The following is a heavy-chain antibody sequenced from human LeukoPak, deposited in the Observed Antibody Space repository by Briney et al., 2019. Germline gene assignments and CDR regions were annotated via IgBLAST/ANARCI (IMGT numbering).Heavy chain of an antibody. Sequence: GGSLRLSCAASGFTFSSYAMSWVRQAPGKGLEWVSAISGSGGSTYYADSVKGRFTIFRDNSKNTLYLQMNSLRAEDTAVYYCAKLLGYCSSTSCYQFDYWGQGTLVTVSS. D-gene: IGHD2-2*01. J-gene: IGHJ4*02. CDR2: ISGSGGST. CDR1: GFTFSSYA. V-gene: IGHV3-23*01. CDR3: AKLLGYCSSTSCYQFDY.